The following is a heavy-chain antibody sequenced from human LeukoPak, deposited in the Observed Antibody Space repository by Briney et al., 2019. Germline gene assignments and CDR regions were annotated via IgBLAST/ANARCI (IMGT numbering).Heavy chain of an antibody. Sequence: PGRSLRLSCAASGFTFNSYGMHWVRQAPGKGPEWVAVISNDGSRKDYADSVKGRFTISRDNSKNTLYLRMNSLRAEDTAVYYCATGRIAAAGNYYFDYWGQGTLVTVSS. CDR3: ATGRIAAAGNYYFDY. J-gene: IGHJ4*02. V-gene: IGHV3-30*03. CDR1: GFTFNSYG. CDR2: ISNDGSRK. D-gene: IGHD6-13*01.